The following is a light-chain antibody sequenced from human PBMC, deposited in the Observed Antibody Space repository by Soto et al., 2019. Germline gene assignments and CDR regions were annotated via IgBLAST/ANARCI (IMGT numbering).Light chain of an antibody. V-gene: IGKV3-11*01. Sequence: EIVLTQSPATLSLSPGERATLSCRASQSVSSYLAPYQQKPGQAPRLLIYDASNRATGIPARFSGSGSGTDFTLTISSLEPEDFAVYYCQQRSNWPPYTFGQGTKLEIK. CDR1: QSVSSY. CDR2: DAS. J-gene: IGKJ2*01. CDR3: QQRSNWPPYT.